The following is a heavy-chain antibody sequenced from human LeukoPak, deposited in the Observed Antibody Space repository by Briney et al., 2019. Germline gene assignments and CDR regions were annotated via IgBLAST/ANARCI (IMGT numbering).Heavy chain of an antibody. CDR2: IYYSGST. CDR1: GGSISSGDYY. V-gene: IGHV4-30-4*08. Sequence: SQTLSLTCTVSGGSISSGDYYWSWIRQPPGKGLEWIGYIYYSGSTYYNPSLKSRVTISVDTSKNQFSLKLSSVTAADTAVYYCARVDTAMVGIFDYWGQGTLVTVSS. J-gene: IGHJ4*02. CDR3: ARVDTAMVGIFDY. D-gene: IGHD5-18*01.